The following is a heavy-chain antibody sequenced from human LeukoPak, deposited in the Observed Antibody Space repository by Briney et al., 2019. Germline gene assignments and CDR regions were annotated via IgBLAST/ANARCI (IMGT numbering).Heavy chain of an antibody. J-gene: IGHJ3*01. V-gene: IGHV4-4*09. CDR2: IHTSGSN. CDR3: ARLSAAVHLGAFDL. CDR1: GVSLSPYY. D-gene: IGHD3-3*01. Sequence: PSETLSLTCAVSGVSLSPYYWACIRQPPGKGLEWIGYIHTSGSNNQFPSLKSRVTLSVDKSTNHFSMRLTTVTAADTAVYYCARLSAAVHLGAFDLWGQGTMVTVSS.